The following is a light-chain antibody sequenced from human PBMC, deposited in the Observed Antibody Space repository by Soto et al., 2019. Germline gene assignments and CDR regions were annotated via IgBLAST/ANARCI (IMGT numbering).Light chain of an antibody. CDR2: DYN. CDR3: GSWDSSLSAYV. J-gene: IGLJ1*01. Sequence: QSVLTQPPSVSGAPGHRVTISCAGSSSNIGANYAVHWYQQLPGTAPKLLIYDYNKRPSGIPDRFSGSKSGTSATLGITGFQTGDEADYYCGSWDSSLSAYVFGTGTKVTVL. CDR1: SSNIGANY. V-gene: IGLV1-51*02.